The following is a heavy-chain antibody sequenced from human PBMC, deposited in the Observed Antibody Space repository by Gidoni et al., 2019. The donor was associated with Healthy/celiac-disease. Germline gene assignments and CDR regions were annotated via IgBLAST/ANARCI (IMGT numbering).Heavy chain of an antibody. D-gene: IGHD2-21*02. J-gene: IGHJ4*02. CDR3: ARERHIVVVTAASFLDY. CDR2: IWYDGSNK. V-gene: IGHV3-33*01. CDR1: GFTFSSYG. Sequence: QVQLVESGGGVVQPGRSLSLSCAASGFTFSSYGMHWVRQAPGKGLEWVAVIWYDGSNKYYADSVKGRFTISRDNSKNTLYLQMNSLRAEDTAVYYCARERHIVVVTAASFLDYWGQGTLVTVSS.